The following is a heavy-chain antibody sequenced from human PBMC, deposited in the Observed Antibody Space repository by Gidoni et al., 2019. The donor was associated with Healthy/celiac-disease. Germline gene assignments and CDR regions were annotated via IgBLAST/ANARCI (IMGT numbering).Heavy chain of an antibody. J-gene: IGHJ4*02. CDR3: ARSITMVRGAIYCFDY. V-gene: IGHV3-21*01. Sequence: EVQLVASGGGLVKPGGSLRLSCAASGFTFSSYSMTCVRQAPGKGLEWVSSISSSSSYIYYADSVKGRFTISRDNAKNSLYLQMNSLRAEDTAVYYCARSITMVRGAIYCFDYWGQGTLVTVSS. D-gene: IGHD3-10*01. CDR2: ISSSSSYI. CDR1: GFTFSSYS.